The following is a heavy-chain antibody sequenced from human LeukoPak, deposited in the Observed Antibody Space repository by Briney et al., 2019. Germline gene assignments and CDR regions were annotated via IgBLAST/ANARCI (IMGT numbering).Heavy chain of an antibody. CDR1: GYSFTTYW. CDR3: ARRGYCSGGSCFWYFDL. J-gene: IGHJ2*01. D-gene: IGHD2-15*01. Sequence: GESLKISCKGSGYSFTTYWIGWVRQMPGKGLEWTGIIYPDDSDTKYSPSFQGQVTISADKSISTAYLQWSSLKASDTAMYYCARRGYCSGGSCFWYFDLWGRGTLVTVSS. CDR2: IYPDDSDT. V-gene: IGHV5-51*01.